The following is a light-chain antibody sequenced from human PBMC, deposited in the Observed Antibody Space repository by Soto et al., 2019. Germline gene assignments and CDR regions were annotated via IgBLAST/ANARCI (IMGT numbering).Light chain of an antibody. CDR1: SSKIGSNT. Sequence: QSGLTQPPSASGTPGQRVTISCSGSSSKIGSNTVNWYQQLPGTAPKLLIYSNNQRPSGVPDRFSGSKSGTSASLAISGLQSEDEADYYCATWDDSLNGPVFGGGTQLTVL. J-gene: IGLJ7*01. V-gene: IGLV1-44*01. CDR2: SNN. CDR3: ATWDDSLNGPV.